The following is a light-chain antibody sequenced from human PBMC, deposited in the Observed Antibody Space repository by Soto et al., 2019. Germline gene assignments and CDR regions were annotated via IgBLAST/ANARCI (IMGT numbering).Light chain of an antibody. J-gene: IGKJ1*01. Sequence: DIQMTQSPSSLSASVGDRVTITCRASQSISSYLNWYQQKPGKAPKLLIYAASSLQSGVPSRFSGSGFGTDFTLTISSLQPEDFATYFCQQSYSRPRTFGQGTKVDIK. V-gene: IGKV1-39*01. CDR3: QQSYSRPRT. CDR2: AAS. CDR1: QSISSY.